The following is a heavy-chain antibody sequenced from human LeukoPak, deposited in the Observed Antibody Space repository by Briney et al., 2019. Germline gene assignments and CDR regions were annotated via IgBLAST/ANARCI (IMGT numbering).Heavy chain of an antibody. CDR3: ARRREGSGWYEDYFDY. CDR1: GGSISSYY. J-gene: IGHJ4*02. V-gene: IGHV4-59*01. D-gene: IGHD6-19*01. Sequence: PSETLSLTCTVSGGSISSYYWSWIRQPPGKGLEWIGYIYYSGSTNYNPSLKSRVTISVDTSKNQFSLKLSSVTAADTAVYYCARRREGSGWYEDYFDYWGQGTLVTVSS. CDR2: IYYSGST.